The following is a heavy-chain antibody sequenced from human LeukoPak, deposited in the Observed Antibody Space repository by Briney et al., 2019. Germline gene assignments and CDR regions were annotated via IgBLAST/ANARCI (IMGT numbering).Heavy chain of an antibody. V-gene: IGHV3-74*01. J-gene: IGHJ4*02. Sequence: GGSLRLSCAASGFTFSTHWMHWVRETPGKGLVWVSRISPDGSRTAYADSVRGRFTISRDNARDTLYLQLNSLGDEDTAVYYCARVSSLWSFDYWGQGTLVTVSS. CDR2: ISPDGSRT. CDR3: ARVSSLWSFDY. CDR1: GFTFSTHW. D-gene: IGHD3-10*01.